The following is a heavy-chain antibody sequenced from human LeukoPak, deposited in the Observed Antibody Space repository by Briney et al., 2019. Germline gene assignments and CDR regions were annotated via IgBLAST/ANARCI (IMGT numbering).Heavy chain of an antibody. J-gene: IGHJ4*02. CDR2: MNPNSGDT. Sequence: GASVKVSCKSSGFTFTSYDINWVRQATGQGLEWMGWMNPNSGDTGYAQKFQGRVTITRNTSISTAYMELSSLRSEDTAVYYCARAPHSSEDYWGQGTLVTVSS. D-gene: IGHD6-19*01. CDR1: GFTFTSYD. CDR3: ARAPHSSEDY. V-gene: IGHV1-8*03.